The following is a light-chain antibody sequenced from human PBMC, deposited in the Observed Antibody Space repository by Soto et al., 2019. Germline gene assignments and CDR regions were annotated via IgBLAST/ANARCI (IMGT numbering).Light chain of an antibody. CDR1: QSVAIS. V-gene: IGKV3-15*01. J-gene: IGKJ5*01. CDR3: QQYNNWPPIT. CDR2: GAS. Sequence: EIVMTQSPATLSVSPGERATLSFRASQSVAISLAWYQQKPGQAPRLLIYGASTRATGVPARFSGSGSGTEFTLTISSLQSEDFAVYYCQQYNNWPPITFGQGTRLEIK.